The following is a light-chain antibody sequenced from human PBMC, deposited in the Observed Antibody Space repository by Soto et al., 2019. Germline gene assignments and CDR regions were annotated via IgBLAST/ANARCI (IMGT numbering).Light chain of an antibody. CDR1: QSINFN. V-gene: IGKV3-11*01. J-gene: IGKJ4*01. CDR2: DAT. CDR3: QQRRNWPLLT. Sequence: EIVLTQSPPTLSLSPGERASLSCRASQSINFNLAWYQQKPGQAPRLLIYDATNRATGIPARFSGSGSRTDFILTISSLQPEDFAVYYCQQRRNWPLLTFGGGTKVEI.